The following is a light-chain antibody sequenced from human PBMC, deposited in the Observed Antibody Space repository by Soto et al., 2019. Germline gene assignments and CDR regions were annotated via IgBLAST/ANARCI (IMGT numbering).Light chain of an antibody. CDR3: SSYAGNNILL. CDR1: SSDIGAYDY. Sequence: QSVLTQPPSAFGSLGQSVTISCSGTSSDIGAYDYVSWYQQHPGKAPRLMIYEVTKWPSGVPDRFSGSKSGNTASLTVSWLQAEDEATYYCSSYAGNNILLFGGGTQLTVL. V-gene: IGLV2-8*01. CDR2: EVT. J-gene: IGLJ7*01.